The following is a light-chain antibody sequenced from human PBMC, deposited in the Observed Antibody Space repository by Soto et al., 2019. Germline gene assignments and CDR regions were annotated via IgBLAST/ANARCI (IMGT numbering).Light chain of an antibody. CDR1: SSDIGAYDY. Sequence: QSVLTQPASVSVSPGQSITVSCTGTSSDIGAYDYVSWYQQHPGKAPKVIISEASKRPSGVSHRFSGSKSGNTASLTISGLQAEDEADYYCSSYTSSSTVGVFGTGTKVTVL. V-gene: IGLV2-14*01. CDR2: EAS. CDR3: SSYTSSSTVGV. J-gene: IGLJ1*01.